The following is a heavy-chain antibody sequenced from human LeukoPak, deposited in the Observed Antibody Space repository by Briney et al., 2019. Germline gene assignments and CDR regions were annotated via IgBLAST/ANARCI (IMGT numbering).Heavy chain of an antibody. V-gene: IGHV4-34*01. CDR3: ARARRLAAAGRRGSCYFDY. D-gene: IGHD6-13*01. CDR1: GGSFSGYY. J-gene: IGHJ4*02. Sequence: ETLSLTCAVYGGSFSGYYWSWIRQPPGKGLEWIGEINHSGSTNYNPSLKSRVTISVDTSKNQFSLKLSSVTAADTAVYYCARARRLAAAGRRGSCYFDYWGQGTLVTVSS. CDR2: INHSGST.